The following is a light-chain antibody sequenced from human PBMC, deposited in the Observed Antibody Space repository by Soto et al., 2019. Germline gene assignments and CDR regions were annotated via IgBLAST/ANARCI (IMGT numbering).Light chain of an antibody. CDR2: KAS. Sequence: DIQMTQSPSTLSASVGDRVTITCRASQTISSWLAWYQQKPGKGPKLLIYKASTLKSGVPSRFSGSGSGTEFTLTISSLQPDDFATYYCQQYNSYSPTFGQGTKVDIK. CDR3: QQYNSYSPT. V-gene: IGKV1-5*03. CDR1: QTISSW. J-gene: IGKJ1*01.